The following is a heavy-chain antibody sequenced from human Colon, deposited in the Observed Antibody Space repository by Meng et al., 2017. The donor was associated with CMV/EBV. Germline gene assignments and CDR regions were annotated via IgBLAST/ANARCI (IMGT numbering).Heavy chain of an antibody. Sequence: GSLRLSCTVSGGSISSFYWSWIRQSPGKGLEWVGDIYYSGSNYNPSLKSRVSMSLDTSKNRFSLSLRSVTAADSAVCYCARRSPPHNFGGMRGHYFDYWGQGTVVTVSS. CDR1: GGSISSFY. CDR3: ARRSPPHNFGGMRGHYFDY. V-gene: IGHV4-59*01. J-gene: IGHJ4*02. CDR2: IYYSGS. D-gene: IGHD4-23*01.